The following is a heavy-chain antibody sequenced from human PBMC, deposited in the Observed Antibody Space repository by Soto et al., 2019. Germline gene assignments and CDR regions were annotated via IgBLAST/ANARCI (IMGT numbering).Heavy chain of an antibody. J-gene: IGHJ4*02. CDR2: IYWDDDK. V-gene: IGHV2-5*02. Sequence: SGPTLVNPTQTLTLTCTFSGFSLSTSGVGVGWIRQPPGKALEWLALIYWDDDKRYSQSLKSGLTITKETSKNQVVLTMTNMDPVDTATYYCARTRYCSITSCYSKFDYWGQGTLVTVSS. D-gene: IGHD2-2*01. CDR1: GFSLSTSGVG. CDR3: ARTRYCSITSCYSKFDY.